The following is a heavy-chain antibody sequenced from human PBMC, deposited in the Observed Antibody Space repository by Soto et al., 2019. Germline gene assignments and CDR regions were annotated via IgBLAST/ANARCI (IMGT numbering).Heavy chain of an antibody. CDR2: IYHSGAT. CDR3: ARDLGKGTDY. D-gene: IGHD1-1*01. Sequence: SETLSLTCAVSGDPITSSNWWSRVRQAPGKGLEWIGEIYHSGATTYNPSLKSRATISVDPSNNHFSLKLTSVTAADTAVYFCARDLGKGTDYWGRGTLVTVSS. CDR1: GDPITSSNW. J-gene: IGHJ4*02. V-gene: IGHV4-4*02.